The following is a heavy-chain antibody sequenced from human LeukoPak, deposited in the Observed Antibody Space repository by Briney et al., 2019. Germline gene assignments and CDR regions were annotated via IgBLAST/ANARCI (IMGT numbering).Heavy chain of an antibody. CDR3: AREGEYYFDY. CDR2: IYHSGST. V-gene: IGHV4-30-2*01. J-gene: IGHJ4*02. Sequence: PSQTLSLTCAVSGGSISSGGYSWSWIRQPPGKGLEWIGYIYHSGSTYYNPSLKSRVTISVDRSKNRFSLKLSSVTAADTAVYYCAREGEYYFDYWGQGTLVTVSS. CDR1: GGSISSGGYS. D-gene: IGHD3-16*01.